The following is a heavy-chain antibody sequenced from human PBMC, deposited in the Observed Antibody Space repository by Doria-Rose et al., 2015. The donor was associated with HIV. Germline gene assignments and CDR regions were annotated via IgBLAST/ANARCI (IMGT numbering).Heavy chain of an antibody. CDR1: GYTFTSFG. CDR3: ARGSSGFHPETRIDY. CDR2: ISTFNGNA. J-gene: IGHJ4*02. V-gene: IGHV1-18*01. Sequence: QVQLVQSGSEVKKPGASVKVSCKASGYTFTSFGISWVRQVPGQGLEWMGWISTFNGNANYAQKLQGRVTMTPDTSTTTVYMELRSLTSDDTAVYFCARGSSGFHPETRIDYWGQGTLVTVSS. D-gene: IGHD5-12*01.